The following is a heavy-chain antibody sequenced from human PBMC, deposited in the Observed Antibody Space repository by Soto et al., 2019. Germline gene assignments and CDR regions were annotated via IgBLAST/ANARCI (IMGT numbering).Heavy chain of an antibody. CDR2: IYSGGST. Sequence: PGGSLRLSCAASGFTVGTKYMSWVRQAPGKGLEWVSVIYSGGSTFYADSVRGRFTISRDNSKNTVNLQMNSLRAEDTAVYYCARDPWAADYWGQGTLFTVCS. V-gene: IGHV3-66*01. J-gene: IGHJ4*02. CDR3: ARDPWAADY. CDR1: GFTVGTKY. D-gene: IGHD3-16*01.